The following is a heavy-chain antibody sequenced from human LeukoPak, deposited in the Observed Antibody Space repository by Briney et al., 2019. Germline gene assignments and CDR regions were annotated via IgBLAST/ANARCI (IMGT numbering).Heavy chain of an antibody. V-gene: IGHV3-48*03. CDR3: ARDRRYCSGGSCYFDYFVDY. D-gene: IGHD2-15*01. CDR2: ISSSGSTI. CDR1: GFTLSSYE. Sequence: GGSLRLSCAASGFTLSSYEMNWVRQAPGKGLEWVSYISSSGSTIYYADSVKGRFTISRDNAKNTLYLQMNSLRTEDTALYFCARDRRYCSGGSCYFDYFVDYWGQGTLVTVSS. J-gene: IGHJ4*02.